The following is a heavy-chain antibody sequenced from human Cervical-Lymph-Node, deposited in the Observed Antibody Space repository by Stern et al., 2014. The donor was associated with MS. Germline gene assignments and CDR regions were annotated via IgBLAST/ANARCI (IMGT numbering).Heavy chain of an antibody. Sequence: QVQLQESGPGLVKPSQTLSLTCTVSGDSISSGDYYWSWIRQTPGKGLEWIGFIFYTGNTYYNPSLKSRLTISVDTSKNTFSLKLSSVTAADTAVYYCARGRSIFDSWGQGTLVAVSS. CDR2: IFYTGNT. J-gene: IGHJ4*02. CDR3: ARGRSIFDS. D-gene: IGHD6-6*01. V-gene: IGHV4-30-4*01. CDR1: GDSISSGDYY.